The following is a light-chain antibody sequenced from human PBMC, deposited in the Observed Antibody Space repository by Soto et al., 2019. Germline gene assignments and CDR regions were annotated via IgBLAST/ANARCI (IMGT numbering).Light chain of an antibody. CDR2: EVS. J-gene: IGLJ3*02. V-gene: IGLV2-8*01. CDR1: SSDVGAYKY. CDR3: TSYVGSNIRV. Sequence: QSALTQPPSASGSPGQSVTISCTGTSSDVGAYKYVSWYQQYPGKPPKLMIYEVSKRPSGVPDRFSGSKSGNTAALTVSGLQAEDEADYYCTSYVGSNIRVFGGGTKLTV.